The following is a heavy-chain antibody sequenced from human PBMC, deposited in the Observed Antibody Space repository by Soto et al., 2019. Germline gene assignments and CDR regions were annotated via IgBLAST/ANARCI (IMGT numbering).Heavy chain of an antibody. D-gene: IGHD3-9*01. V-gene: IGHV3-73*01. CDR3: TRIFSDAFDI. Sequence: GGSLRLSCAASGFIFRDSAIHWVRQASGKGLEWVARIRSKGNNYATAYAASVKGRFTISRDDSKNTAYLQLNSLKTEDTAVYYCTRIFSDAFDIWGQGTMVTVSS. CDR1: GFIFRDSA. J-gene: IGHJ3*02. CDR2: IRSKGNNYAT.